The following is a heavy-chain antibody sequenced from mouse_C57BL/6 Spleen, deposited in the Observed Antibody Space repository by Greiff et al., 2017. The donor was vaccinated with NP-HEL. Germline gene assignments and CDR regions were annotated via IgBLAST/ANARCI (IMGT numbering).Heavy chain of an antibody. Sequence: EVKLVESGGGLVQPKGSLKLSCAASGFSFNTYAMNWVRQAPGKGLEWVARIRSKSNNSATYYADSVKDRFTISRDDAESMLYMQMNNLKTEDTAMYYGVRHKATVVATGYFDVWGTGTTVTVSS. CDR3: VRHKATVVATGYFDV. J-gene: IGHJ1*03. V-gene: IGHV10-1*01. D-gene: IGHD1-1*01. CDR2: IRSKSNNSAT. CDR1: GFSFNTYA.